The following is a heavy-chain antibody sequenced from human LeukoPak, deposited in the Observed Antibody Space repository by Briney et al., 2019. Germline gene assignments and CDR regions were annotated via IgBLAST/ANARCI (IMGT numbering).Heavy chain of an antibody. J-gene: IGHJ6*02. D-gene: IGHD2-15*01. CDR3: ARDRALGYCSGGSCQSYYYYGMDV. CDR2: ISSSSSYI. V-gene: IGHV3-21*01. Sequence: PGGSLRLSCAASEFTFSNYGMNWVRQAPGKGLEWVSSISSSSSYIYYADSVKGRFTISRDNAKNSLYLQMNSLRAEDTAVYYCARDRALGYCSGGSCQSYYYYGMDVWGQGTTVTVSS. CDR1: EFTFSNYG.